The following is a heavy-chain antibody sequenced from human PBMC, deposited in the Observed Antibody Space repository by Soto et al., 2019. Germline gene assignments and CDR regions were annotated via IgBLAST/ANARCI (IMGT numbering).Heavy chain of an antibody. CDR2: IYYSGST. J-gene: IGHJ6*02. D-gene: IGHD3-10*01. CDR3: ARDKYYYGSGKDGMDV. V-gene: IGHV4-31*03. CDR1: GGSISIGGYY. Sequence: SEPLSLTCTVSGGSISIGGYYWTWIRQHPGKGLEWIGYIYYSGSTYYNPSLKSRVTISVDTSKNQFSLKLSSVTAADTAVYYCARDKYYYGSGKDGMDVWGQGTTVTVSS.